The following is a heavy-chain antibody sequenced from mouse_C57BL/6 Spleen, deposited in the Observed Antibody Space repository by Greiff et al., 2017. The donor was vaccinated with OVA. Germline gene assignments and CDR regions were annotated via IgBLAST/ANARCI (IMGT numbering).Heavy chain of an antibody. D-gene: IGHD2-10*01. V-gene: IGHV5-4*01. J-gene: IGHJ4*01. CDR2: ISDGGSYT. Sequence: EVHLVESGGGLVKPGGSLKLSCAASGFTFSSYAMSWVRQTPEKRLEWVATISDGGSYTYYPDNVKGRFTISRDNAKNNLYLQMSHLKSEDTAMYYCARAYYGNYEGAMDYWGQGTSVTVSS. CDR1: GFTFSSYA. CDR3: ARAYYGNYEGAMDY.